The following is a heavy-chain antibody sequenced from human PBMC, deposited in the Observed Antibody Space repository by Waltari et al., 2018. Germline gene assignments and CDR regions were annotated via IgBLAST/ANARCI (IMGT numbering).Heavy chain of an antibody. D-gene: IGHD6-19*01. CDR3: ARESSLSETYYYKLDV. J-gene: IGHJ6*03. CDR1: GGTFGSYG. V-gene: IGHV1-69*12. CDR2: FVPMFGTA. Sequence: QVQLVQSGAEVKQPGSSVKVSCKLSGGTFGSYGITWVRQAPGQGLEWMGGFVPMFGTANYAQKFQGRVTMTADDSTTTAYMQLSSLRSEDTAIYYCARESSLSETYYYKLDVWGKGTTVTISS.